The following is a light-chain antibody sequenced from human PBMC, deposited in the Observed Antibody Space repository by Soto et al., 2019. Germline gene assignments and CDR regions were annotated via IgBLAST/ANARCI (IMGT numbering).Light chain of an antibody. CDR3: CSYASTSPFRYV. J-gene: IGLJ1*01. CDR2: EVS. V-gene: IGLV2-23*02. Sequence: QSALTQPASVSGSPGQSITISCTGTSSDVGSYNLVSWYQQHPGKAPKLMIYEVSKWPSGVSNRFSGSKSGNTASLTISGLQAEDEADYYCCSYASTSPFRYVFGTGTKVTVL. CDR1: SSDVGSYNL.